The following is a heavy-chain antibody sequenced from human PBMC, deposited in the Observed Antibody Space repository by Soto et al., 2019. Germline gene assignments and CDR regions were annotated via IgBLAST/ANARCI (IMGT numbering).Heavy chain of an antibody. Sequence: QVQLVQSGAEVKKPGASVKVSCKASGYTFTSYGISWVRQAPGQGLEWMGWISAYNGNTNYAQKLQGRVTMTTDTSTSTAYMELRSLGSDDTAVYYGARDAEQWLVRNVYLDYWGQGTLVTVSS. CDR2: ISAYNGNT. D-gene: IGHD6-19*01. J-gene: IGHJ4*02. CDR3: ARDAEQWLVRNVYLDY. V-gene: IGHV1-18*01. CDR1: GYTFTSYG.